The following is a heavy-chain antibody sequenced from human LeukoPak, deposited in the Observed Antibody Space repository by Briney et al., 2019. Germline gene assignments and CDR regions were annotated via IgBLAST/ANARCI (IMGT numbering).Heavy chain of an antibody. CDR3: ARTTIAAHPKPSFFFDY. V-gene: IGHV3-21*01. CDR1: GFTFSSYS. Sequence: GGSLRLSCAASGFTFSSYSMNWVRQAPGKGLEWVSSISSSSSYIYYADSVKGRFTISRDNAKNSLYLQMNGLRAEDTAVYYCARTTIAAHPKPSFFFDYWGQGTLVTVSS. D-gene: IGHD6-6*01. J-gene: IGHJ4*02. CDR2: ISSSSSYI.